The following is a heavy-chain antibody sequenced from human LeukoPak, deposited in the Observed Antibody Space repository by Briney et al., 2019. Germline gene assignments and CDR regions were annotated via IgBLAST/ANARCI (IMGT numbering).Heavy chain of an antibody. Sequence: GRSLRLSCAASGFTFDDYAMHWVRQAPGKGLEWVSGISWNSGSIGYADSVEGRFTISRNNAKNSLYLQMNNLRAEDTALYYCAKDMKIYYYAMDVWGQGTTVTVSS. CDR3: AKDMKIYYYAMDV. CDR2: ISWNSGSI. CDR1: GFTFDDYA. J-gene: IGHJ6*02. V-gene: IGHV3-9*01.